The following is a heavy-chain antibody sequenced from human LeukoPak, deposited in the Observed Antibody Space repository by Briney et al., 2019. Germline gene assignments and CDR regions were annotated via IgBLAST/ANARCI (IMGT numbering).Heavy chain of an antibody. CDR1: GFTFSSYD. J-gene: IGHJ6*01. V-gene: IGHV3-13*05. Sequence: GGSLRLSCAASGFTFSSYDMHWVRHATGKGLEWVSAIGTAGDPYYPGSVKGRFTISRENAKNSLYLKINSLRAGDTAVYYCARGPYYGSGSYYYDCLNYYYGMDVWGKGTTVTVSS. CDR2: IGTAGDP. D-gene: IGHD3-10*01. CDR3: ARGPYYGSGSYYYDCLNYYYGMDV.